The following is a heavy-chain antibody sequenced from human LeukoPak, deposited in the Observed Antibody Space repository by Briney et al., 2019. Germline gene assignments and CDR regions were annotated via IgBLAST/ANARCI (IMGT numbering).Heavy chain of an antibody. CDR3: ARNPHDSSGYSRGIDY. CDR2: IYYSGST. D-gene: IGHD3-22*01. J-gene: IGHJ4*02. V-gene: IGHV4-39*01. CDR1: GGSISSSSYY. Sequence: ASETLSLTCTVSGGSISSSSYYWGWIRQPPGKGLEWIESIYYSGSTYYNPSLKSRVTISVDTSKNQFSLKLSSVTAADTAVYYCARNPHDSSGYSRGIDYWGQGTLVTVSS.